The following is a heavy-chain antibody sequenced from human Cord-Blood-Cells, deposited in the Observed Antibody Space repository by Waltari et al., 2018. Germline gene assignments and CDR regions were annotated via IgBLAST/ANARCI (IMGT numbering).Heavy chain of an antibody. CDR3: ARDHGELGMAGPEDFDY. D-gene: IGHD7-27*01. Sequence: QVQLVQYGAEVKKSGASVKVSCKASGYTFSSYGISWVPQAPGQGLELMGWISAYNGNTTYAQKLQGRVTMTTDTSTSTAYMELRSLRSDDTAVYYCARDHGELGMAGPEDFDYWGQGTLVTVSS. CDR1: GYTFSSYG. V-gene: IGHV1-18*01. J-gene: IGHJ4*02. CDR2: ISAYNGNT.